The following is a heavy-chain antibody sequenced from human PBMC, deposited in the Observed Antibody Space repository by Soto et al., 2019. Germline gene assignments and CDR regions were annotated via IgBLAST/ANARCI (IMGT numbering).Heavy chain of an antibody. CDR1: GFTFSSFW. D-gene: IGHD4-17*01. CDR3: ARDQVGDYESFVGNEPGFYMDV. V-gene: IGHV3-7*01. J-gene: IGHJ6*03. CDR2: IKQGGSEK. Sequence: GGSLRLSCAASGFTFSSFWMSWVRQAPGKGLEWVATIKQGGSEKFYVDSVKGRFTISRDNAKNSLYLQMNSLRAEDTAVYYCARDQVGDYESFVGNEPGFYMDVWGKGTTVTVSS.